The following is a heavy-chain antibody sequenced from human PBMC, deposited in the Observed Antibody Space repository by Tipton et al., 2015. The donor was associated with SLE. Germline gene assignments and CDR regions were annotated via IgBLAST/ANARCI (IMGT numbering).Heavy chain of an antibody. J-gene: IGHJ4*02. CDR1: GGSFSGYY. D-gene: IGHD3-22*01. CDR3: ATSYDTFPAYFDY. CDR2: IYHSGST. Sequence: TLSLTCAVYGGSFSGYYWGWFRRPPGKGLEWIGRIYHSGSTYYNPSLKSRVTISVDTSKNPFSLKLSSVTAADTAVYYCATSYDTFPAYFDYWGQGTLVTVSS. V-gene: IGHV4-34*01.